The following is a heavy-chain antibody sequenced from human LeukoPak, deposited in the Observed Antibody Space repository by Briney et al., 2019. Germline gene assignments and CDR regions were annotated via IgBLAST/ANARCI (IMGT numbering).Heavy chain of an antibody. Sequence: GASVKVSCKASGYTFTGYYMHWVRQAPGQGLEWMGWINPNSGGTNYAQKFQGRVTMTRDTSISTAYMELSRLRSEDTAVYYCARGVDDWNSDYYYYYYMDVWGKGTTVTVSS. J-gene: IGHJ6*03. CDR3: ARGVDDWNSDYYYYYYMDV. V-gene: IGHV1-2*02. D-gene: IGHD1-7*01. CDR2: INPNSGGT. CDR1: GYTFTGYY.